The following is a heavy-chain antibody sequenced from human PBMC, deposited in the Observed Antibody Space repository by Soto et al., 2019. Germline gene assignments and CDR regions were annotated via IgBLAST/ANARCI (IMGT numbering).Heavy chain of an antibody. J-gene: IGHJ5*02. CDR3: ARERGEGDISWSDWFDP. Sequence: GGSLRLSCAASGFTFSSHALHWVRQAPGKGLEWVAVISYDGSTKYYADSVKGRFTISRDNSKNTLYLEMNSLRADDTAVYYCARERGEGDISWSDWFDPWGQGPLVTVSS. CDR2: ISYDGSTK. V-gene: IGHV3-30-3*01. CDR1: GFTFSSHA. D-gene: IGHD3-10*01.